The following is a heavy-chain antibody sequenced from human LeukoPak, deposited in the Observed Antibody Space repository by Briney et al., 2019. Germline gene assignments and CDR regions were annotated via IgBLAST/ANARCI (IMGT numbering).Heavy chain of an antibody. Sequence: SETLSLTCTVSGGSISGYYWSWVRQPPGKRLEWIGYIYDSGSTNYNPSLKGRATISLHTSKNRFSLQLSSVTAADAAVYYCARHPSNEYGALNLDYWGQGTLVTVSS. CDR2: IYDSGST. V-gene: IGHV4-59*08. J-gene: IGHJ4*02. CDR1: GGSISGYY. D-gene: IGHD4/OR15-4a*01. CDR3: ARHPSNEYGALNLDY.